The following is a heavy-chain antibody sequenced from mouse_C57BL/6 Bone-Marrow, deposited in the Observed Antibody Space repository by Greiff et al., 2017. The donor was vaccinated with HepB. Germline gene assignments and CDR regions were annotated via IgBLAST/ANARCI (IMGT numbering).Heavy chain of an antibody. CDR1: GYAFSSYW. CDR2: IYPGDGDT. D-gene: IGHD1-1*01. V-gene: IGHV1-80*01. Sequence: QVQLQQSGAELVKPGASVKISCKASGYAFSSYWMNWVKQRPGKGLEWIGQIYPGDGDTNYNGKFKGKATLTADKSSSTAYMQLSSLTSEDSAVYFCARRYYGTPRGYYFDYWGQGTTLTVSS. CDR3: ARRYYGTPRGYYFDY. J-gene: IGHJ2*01.